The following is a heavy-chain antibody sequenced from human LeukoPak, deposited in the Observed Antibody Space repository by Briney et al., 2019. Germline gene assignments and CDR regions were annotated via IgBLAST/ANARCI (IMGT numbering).Heavy chain of an antibody. Sequence: ASVKVSCKGSGYTFSSYGINWVRQAPGQGLEWMGWIGAYNGKTKYAQNLQGRVTMTTDTSTSTAYMELRSLRSDDTAVYYCARDLPPGGQQLVLIYWGQGTLVTVSS. CDR1: GYTFSSYG. D-gene: IGHD6-13*01. CDR2: IGAYNGKT. CDR3: ARDLPPGGQQLVLIY. V-gene: IGHV1-18*01. J-gene: IGHJ4*02.